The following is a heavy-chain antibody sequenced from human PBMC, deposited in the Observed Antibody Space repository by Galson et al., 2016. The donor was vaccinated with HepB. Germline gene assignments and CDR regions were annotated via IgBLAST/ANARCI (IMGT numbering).Heavy chain of an antibody. V-gene: IGHV3-66*02. CDR2: IYSGSST. CDR1: GFIVSSNY. D-gene: IGHD2-15*01. J-gene: IGHJ4*02. CDR3: AKQRGYCSGGGCYSGGGYFDY. Sequence: SLRLSCAASGFIVSSNYMSWVRQAPGKGLEWVSVIYSGSSTSYADSVKGRFTMSRDNSKNTLYLQMNSLGVEDTAVYYCAKQRGYCSGGGCYSGGGYFDYWGQGTLVTVSS.